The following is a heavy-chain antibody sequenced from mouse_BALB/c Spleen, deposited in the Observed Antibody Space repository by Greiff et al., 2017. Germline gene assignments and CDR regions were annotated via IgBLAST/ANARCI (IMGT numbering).Heavy chain of an antibody. J-gene: IGHJ4*01. CDR2: ISDGGSYT. D-gene: IGHD2-4*01. CDR3: ARDSTMITKGAMDY. V-gene: IGHV5-4*02. CDR1: GFTFSDYY. Sequence: EVKLVESGGGLVKPGGSLKLSCAASGFTFSDYYMYWVRQTPEKRLEWVATISDGGSYTYYPDSVKGRFTISRDNAKNNLYLQMSSLKSEDTAMYYCARDSTMITKGAMDYWGQGTSVTVSS.